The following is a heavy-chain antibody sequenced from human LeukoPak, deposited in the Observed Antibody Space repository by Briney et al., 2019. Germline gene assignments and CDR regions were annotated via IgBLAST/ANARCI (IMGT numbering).Heavy chain of an antibody. D-gene: IGHD1-1*01. CDR1: GYTFTSYY. CDR2: INPSGGST. J-gene: IGHJ4*02. Sequence: GASVKVSCKASGYTFTSYYMHWVQQAPGQGLEWMGIINPSGGSTSYAQKFQGRVTMTRDTSTSTVYMELSSLRSDDTAVYYCARGYNWNDLDYWGQGTLVAVSS. V-gene: IGHV1-46*01. CDR3: ARGYNWNDLDY.